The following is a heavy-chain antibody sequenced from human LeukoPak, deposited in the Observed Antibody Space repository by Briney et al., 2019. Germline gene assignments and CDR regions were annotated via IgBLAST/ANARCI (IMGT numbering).Heavy chain of an antibody. J-gene: IGHJ4*02. Sequence: PGGSLRLSCAASGFTFSSYSMSWVRQAPGKGLEWVSSISSSGSFINYADSMKGRFTISRDNPKNSLYLQMNYLRAEDTAVYYCARGSYGAYDSWGQGNLVTVSS. D-gene: IGHD4/OR15-4a*01. CDR2: ISSSGSFI. CDR1: GFTFSSYS. V-gene: IGHV3-21*04. CDR3: ARGSYGAYDS.